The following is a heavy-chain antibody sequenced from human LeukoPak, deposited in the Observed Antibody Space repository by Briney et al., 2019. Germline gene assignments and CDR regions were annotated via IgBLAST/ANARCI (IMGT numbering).Heavy chain of an antibody. D-gene: IGHD6-13*01. CDR1: GGSISSSSYY. CDR3: ARDLEAAAGSGVFDY. J-gene: IGHJ4*02. CDR2: IYYSGST. Sequence: KASETLSLTCTVSGGSISSSSYYWGWIRQPPGKGLEWIGSIYYSGSTYYNPSLKSRVTISVDTSKNQFSLKLSSVTAADTAVYYCARDLEAAAGSGVFDYWGQGTLVTVSS. V-gene: IGHV4-39*07.